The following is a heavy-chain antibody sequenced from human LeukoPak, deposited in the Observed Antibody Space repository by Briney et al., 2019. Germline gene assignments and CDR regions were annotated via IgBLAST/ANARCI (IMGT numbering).Heavy chain of an antibody. CDR1: GGSISSSSYY. Sequence: PSETLSLTCTVSGGSISSSSYYWGWIRQPPGKGLEWIGSIYYSGSTYYNPSHKSRVTISVDTSKKQFSLKLSSVTAADTAVYYCARHDYGGVNWFDPWGQGSLATVSS. CDR2: IYYSGST. J-gene: IGHJ5*02. V-gene: IGHV4-39*01. CDR3: ARHDYGGVNWFDP. D-gene: IGHD4-23*01.